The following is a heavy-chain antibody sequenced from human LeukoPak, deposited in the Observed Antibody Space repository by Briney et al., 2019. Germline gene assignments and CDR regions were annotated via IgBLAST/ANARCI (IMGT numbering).Heavy chain of an antibody. CDR3: ARDLNILTGYPLDY. Sequence: GGSPRLFCAAAGFTFGSDMMRCGRGGPGEGVGRGSYISSSSSTIYYADSVKGRFTLSRHNAKNSLYLQMHSLRAEDTAVYYCARDLNILTGYPLDYWGQGTLVTVSS. D-gene: IGHD3-9*01. V-gene: IGHV3-48*04. J-gene: IGHJ4*02. CDR1: GFTFGSDM. CDR2: ISSSSSTI.